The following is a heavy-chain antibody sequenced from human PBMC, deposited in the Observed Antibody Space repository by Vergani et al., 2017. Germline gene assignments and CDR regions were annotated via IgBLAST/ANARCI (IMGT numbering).Heavy chain of an antibody. CDR2: IKQDGSAK. J-gene: IGHJ6*02. CDR3: AKPRKYSGSYQHYYYGMDV. D-gene: IGHD1-26*01. CDR1: GFTFSSYW. Sequence: EVQLVESGGGLVQPGGSLRLSCAASGFTFSSYWMSWVRQAPGKGLEWVANIKQDGSAKYYVDSVKGRFTISRDNAKNSLYLQMNSLRAEDTAVYYCAKPRKYSGSYQHYYYGMDVWGQGTTVTVSS. V-gene: IGHV3-7*01.